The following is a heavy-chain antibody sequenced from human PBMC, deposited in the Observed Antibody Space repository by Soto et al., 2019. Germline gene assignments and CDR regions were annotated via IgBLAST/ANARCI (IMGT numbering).Heavy chain of an antibody. CDR1: GFTFSSYG. Sequence: GGSLRLSCAASGFTFSSYGMHWVRQAPGKGLEWVAVIWYDGSNKYYADSVKGRFTISRDNSKNTLYLQMNSLRAEDTAVYYCARDHEVCSGGSCYSLDYWGQGTLVTVSS. CDR3: ARDHEVCSGGSCYSLDY. J-gene: IGHJ4*02. D-gene: IGHD2-15*01. V-gene: IGHV3-33*01. CDR2: IWYDGSNK.